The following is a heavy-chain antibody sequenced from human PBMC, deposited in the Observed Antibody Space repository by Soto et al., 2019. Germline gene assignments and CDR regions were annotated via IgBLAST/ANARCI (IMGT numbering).Heavy chain of an antibody. Sequence: QVQLQESGPGLVNPSQTLSLTCTVSGGSMSSGDYYWSWIRQPPGKGLEWIGYISHSGNTYYNPSLRSRISLSVDTSKNQFSLQVTSVTAADTAVYYCVREVEYYSGSSNWFDPWGQGTLVAVSS. CDR2: ISHSGNT. CDR3: VREVEYYSGSSNWFDP. CDR1: GGSMSSGDYY. V-gene: IGHV4-30-4*01. D-gene: IGHD6-6*01. J-gene: IGHJ5*02.